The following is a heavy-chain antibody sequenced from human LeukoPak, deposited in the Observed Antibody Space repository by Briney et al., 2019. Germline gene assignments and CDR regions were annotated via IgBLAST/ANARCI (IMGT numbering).Heavy chain of an antibody. Sequence: PSETLSLTCTVSGGSISSSYYWGWIRQPPGKGLEWIGNISYSGDTSYNPSLKSRVTISVDTSKNHFSLTLNSVTAADTAVYYCARSTYSRYYFDYWGQGTLVTVSS. D-gene: IGHD6-13*01. CDR1: GGSISSSYY. CDR2: ISYSGDT. J-gene: IGHJ4*02. CDR3: ARSTYSRYYFDY. V-gene: IGHV4-39*02.